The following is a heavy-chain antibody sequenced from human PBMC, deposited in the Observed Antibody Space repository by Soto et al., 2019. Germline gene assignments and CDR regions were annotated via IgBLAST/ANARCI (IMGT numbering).Heavy chain of an antibody. Sequence: QVQLVESGGGVVQPGRSLRLSCAASGFTFSSYGMHWVRQVQGKGLEWVAVTSYEGSNKYYADSVKGRFTISRDNSKNTLYLQMNSLSAEDTAVYYCAKAGRIVGDGGMDVWGQGTTVAVSS. J-gene: IGHJ6*02. CDR1: GFTFSSYG. CDR3: AKAGRIVGDGGMDV. D-gene: IGHD1-26*01. V-gene: IGHV3-30*18. CDR2: TSYEGSNK.